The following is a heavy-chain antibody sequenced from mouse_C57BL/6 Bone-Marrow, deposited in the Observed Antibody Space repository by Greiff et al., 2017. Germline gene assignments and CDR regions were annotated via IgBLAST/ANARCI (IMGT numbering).Heavy chain of an antibody. J-gene: IGHJ4*01. V-gene: IGHV2-6-1*01. Sequence: QVQLKQSGPGLVAPSQSLSITCTVSGFSLTSYGVHWVRQPPGKGLEWLVVIWSDGSTTYNSALKSRLSISKDNSKSQVFLKMNSLQTDDTAMYYCARHDYDYPAMDYWGQGTSVTVSS. CDR2: IWSDGST. D-gene: IGHD2-4*01. CDR1: GFSLTSYG. CDR3: ARHDYDYPAMDY.